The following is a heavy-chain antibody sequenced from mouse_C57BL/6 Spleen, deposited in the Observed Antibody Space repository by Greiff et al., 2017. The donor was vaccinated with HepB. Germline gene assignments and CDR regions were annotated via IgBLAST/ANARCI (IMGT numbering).Heavy chain of an antibody. J-gene: IGHJ1*03. D-gene: IGHD1-1*01. V-gene: IGHV1-12*01. CDR3: ARCPNYYGSSYGYFDV. CDR2: IYPGNGDT. Sequence: QVQLKESGAELVRPGASVKMSCKASGYTFTSYNMHWVKQTPRQGLEWIGAIYPGNGDTSYNQKFKGKATLTVDKSSSTAYMQLSSLTSEDSAVYVCARCPNYYGSSYGYFDVWGTGTTVTVSS. CDR1: GYTFTSYN.